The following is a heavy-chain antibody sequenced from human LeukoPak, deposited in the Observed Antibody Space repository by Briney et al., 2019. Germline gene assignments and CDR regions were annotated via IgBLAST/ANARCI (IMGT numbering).Heavy chain of an antibody. J-gene: IGHJ4*02. V-gene: IGHV4-59*01. Sequence: SETLSLTCTVSGGSISSYYWNWIRQPPGKGLEWIGYIDYSESTNYNPSLKSRVTISVDAPKNQFSLKLSSVTAADTAVYYCARAVRFHYVWEIYYGHHFDYGPREPRVTVSS. CDR1: GGSISSYY. D-gene: IGHD3-10*01. CDR2: IDYSEST. CDR3: ARAVRFHYVWEIYYGHHFDY.